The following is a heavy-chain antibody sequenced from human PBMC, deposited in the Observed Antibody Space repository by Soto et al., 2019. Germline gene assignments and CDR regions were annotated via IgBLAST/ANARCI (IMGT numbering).Heavy chain of an antibody. Sequence: PSETLSLTCTVSGGSVSSGSYYWSWIRQPPGKGLEWIGYIYYSGSTNYNPSLKSRVTISVDTSKNQFSLKLSSVTAADTAVYYCARVRYSYGREGIDYWGQGTLVTVSS. CDR3: ARVRYSYGREGIDY. D-gene: IGHD5-18*01. CDR1: GGSVSSGSYY. J-gene: IGHJ4*02. CDR2: IYYSGST. V-gene: IGHV4-61*01.